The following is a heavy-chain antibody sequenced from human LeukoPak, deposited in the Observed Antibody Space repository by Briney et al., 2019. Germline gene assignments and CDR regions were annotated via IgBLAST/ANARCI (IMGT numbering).Heavy chain of an antibody. CDR3: ARDRVTDFDY. CDR1: EFTFSSYW. J-gene: IGHJ4*02. D-gene: IGHD2-21*02. CDR2: INGDGSIT. Sequence: GGSLRLSCAASEFTFSSYWMHWVRQAPGKGLVWVSRINGDGSITTYADSVKGRFTISRDNAKNSLYLQMNRLRAEDTALYYCARDRVTDFDYWGQGTLVTVSS. V-gene: IGHV3-74*01.